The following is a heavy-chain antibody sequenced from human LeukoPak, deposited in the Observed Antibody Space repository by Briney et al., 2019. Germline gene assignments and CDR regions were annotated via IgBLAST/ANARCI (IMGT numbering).Heavy chain of an antibody. Sequence: GGSLRLSCAASGFTFSSYAMSWVRQAPGKGLEWVSAISGSGGSTYYADSVKGRFTISRDNSKNTLYLQMNSLSAEDTAVYYRAKSPGYGSGSYYRVFDYWGQGTLVTVSS. CDR2: ISGSGGST. D-gene: IGHD3-10*01. V-gene: IGHV3-23*01. J-gene: IGHJ4*02. CDR3: AKSPGYGSGSYYRVFDY. CDR1: GFTFSSYA.